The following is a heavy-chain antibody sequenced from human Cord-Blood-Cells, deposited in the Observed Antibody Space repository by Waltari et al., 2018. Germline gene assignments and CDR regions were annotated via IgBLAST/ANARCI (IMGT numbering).Heavy chain of an antibody. D-gene: IGHD4-17*01. V-gene: IGHV1-69*01. CDR1: GGTFSSYA. J-gene: IGHJ6*02. CDR2: IIPIFGTA. Sequence: QVQLVQSGAEVKKPGSSVKVSCKASGGTFSSYAISRVRQAPGQGLEWMGGIIPIFGTANYAQKFQGRVTITADESTSTAYMELSSLRSEDTAVYYCARGGSTVTPRYYYYYGMDVWGQGTTVTVSS. CDR3: ARGGSTVTPRYYYYYGMDV.